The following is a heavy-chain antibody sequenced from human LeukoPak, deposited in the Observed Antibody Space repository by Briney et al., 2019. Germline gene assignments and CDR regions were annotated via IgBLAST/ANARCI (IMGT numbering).Heavy chain of an antibody. Sequence: GGSLRLSCAASGFTFSSYEMNWVRQAPGKGLEWVSYISSSGSTIYYADSVKGRFTISRDNAKNSLYLQMNSLRAEDTAVYYCARSLGVQRAFDIWGQGTMVTVSS. CDR2: ISSSGSTI. V-gene: IGHV3-48*03. D-gene: IGHD3-16*01. CDR1: GFTFSSYE. CDR3: ARSLGVQRAFDI. J-gene: IGHJ3*02.